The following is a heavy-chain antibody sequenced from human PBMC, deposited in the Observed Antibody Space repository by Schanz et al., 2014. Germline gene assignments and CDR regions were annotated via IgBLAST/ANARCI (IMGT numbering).Heavy chain of an antibody. CDR1: GFTFNSYG. CDR2: ISYDGSNK. V-gene: IGHV3-30*03. J-gene: IGHJ4*02. CDR3: ARDQASTH. Sequence: QVQLVESGGGVVQPGRSLRLSCAASGFTFNSYGLHWVRQAPGKGLEWVAVISYDGSNKYYADSVKGRFTISRDNSKNTLHLQMNSLRSEDTAIYFCARDQASTHWGQGTPVTVSS.